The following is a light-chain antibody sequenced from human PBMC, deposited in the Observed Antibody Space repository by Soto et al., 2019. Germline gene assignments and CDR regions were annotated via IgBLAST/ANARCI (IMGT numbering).Light chain of an antibody. CDR1: SSDVGGYNY. J-gene: IGLJ3*02. Sequence: SALTQPPSASGSPGQSVTISCTGTSSDVGGYNYVSWYQQHPGKAPKLMIYEVSKRPSGVPDRFSGSKSGNTASLTVSGLQAEDDADYYCSSYAGSNHNWVFGGGTKLTVL. V-gene: IGLV2-8*01. CDR2: EVS. CDR3: SSYAGSNHNWV.